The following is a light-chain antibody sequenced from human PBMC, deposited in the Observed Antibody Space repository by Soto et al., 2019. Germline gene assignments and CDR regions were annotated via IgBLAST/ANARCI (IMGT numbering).Light chain of an antibody. CDR3: QQSYTTPCT. Sequence: DIQMTQSPSSLSASVGDRGTIPCRASQRITTYLHWYQQKPGRAPQLLIYAASTLQSGVPSRFSGSGSGTDFTLTISSLQPEDFASYYCQQSYTTPCTFGQGTNLEIK. V-gene: IGKV1-39*01. CDR2: AAS. CDR1: QRITTY. J-gene: IGKJ2*02.